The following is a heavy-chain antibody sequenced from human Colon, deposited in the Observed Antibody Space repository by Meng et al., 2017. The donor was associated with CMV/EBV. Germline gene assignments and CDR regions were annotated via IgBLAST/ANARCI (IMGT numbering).Heavy chain of an antibody. Sequence: GESLKISCAASGFDVSGNYMSWVRQAPGKGLEWVSVIYSGQSTNYRESVKGRFTISRDSSKNTLYLQMNSLRPEDTAVYYCAKLGFGESPFDFWGLGTLVTVSS. CDR1: GFDVSGNY. D-gene: IGHD3-16*01. V-gene: IGHV3-66*02. J-gene: IGHJ4*02. CDR2: IYSGQST. CDR3: AKLGFGESPFDF.